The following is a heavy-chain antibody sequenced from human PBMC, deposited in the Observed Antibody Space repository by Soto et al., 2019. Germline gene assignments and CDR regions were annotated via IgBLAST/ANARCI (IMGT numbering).Heavy chain of an antibody. J-gene: IGHJ5*02. CDR1: SDSLNSGW. D-gene: IGHD3-22*01. CDR2: IKSETDGGTT. V-gene: IGHV3-15*07. CDR3: TTEYYDSSGLLT. Sequence: GRSLTLACVASSDSLNSGWLNWDRQAPGKGLEWVGRIKSETDGGTTDYVAPVKGRFTISRDDSKNTLYLQMNSLETEDTAMYYCTTEYYDSSGLLTWGRGALVTVSS.